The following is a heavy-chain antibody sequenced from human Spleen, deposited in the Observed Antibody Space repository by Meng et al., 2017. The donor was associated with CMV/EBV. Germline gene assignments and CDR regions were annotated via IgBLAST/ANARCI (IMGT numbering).Heavy chain of an antibody. D-gene: IGHD1-26*01. Sequence: GGSLRLSCAASGFTFSSYAMHWVRQAPGKGLEWVSYISSSGSTIYYADSVKGRFTISRDNAKNSLYLQMNSLRAEDTAVYYCAREAVKGATGYFDYWGQGTLVTVSS. CDR2: ISSSGSTI. V-gene: IGHV3-48*03. CDR1: GFTFSSYA. J-gene: IGHJ4*02. CDR3: AREAVKGATGYFDY.